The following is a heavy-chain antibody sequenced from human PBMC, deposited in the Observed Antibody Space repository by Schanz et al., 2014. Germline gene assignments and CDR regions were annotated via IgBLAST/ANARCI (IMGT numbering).Heavy chain of an antibody. V-gene: IGHV3-13*04. CDR3: ARVRRRIATPSTPSFRNYYYYAMDV. CDR1: GFSIRNHD. Sequence: VQLLQFGGGVVQPGRSLRLSCAASGFSIRNHDMHWVRQATGAGLEWVSAIGTAGDTFYLDSVKGRFTISRENAKNSLYLQMNSLRAEDTSVYFCARVRRRIATPSTPSFRNYYYYAMDVWGQGTTVTVSS. D-gene: IGHD6-13*01. J-gene: IGHJ6*02. CDR2: IGTAGDT.